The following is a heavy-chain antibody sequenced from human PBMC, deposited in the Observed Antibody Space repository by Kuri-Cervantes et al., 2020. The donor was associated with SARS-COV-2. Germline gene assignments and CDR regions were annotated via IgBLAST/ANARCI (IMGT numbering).Heavy chain of an antibody. Sequence: KVSCKGSGYSFISYWIGWVRQMPGKGLEWMGIMYPDDADTRYRPSFRGQVTISADKSTNTAYLQWRSLKASDTAKYYCARLGSSSTSYALDVWGQGTTVTVSS. CDR3: ARLGSSSTSYALDV. D-gene: IGHD6-13*01. V-gene: IGHV5-51*01. CDR1: GYSFISYW. J-gene: IGHJ6*02. CDR2: MYPDDADT.